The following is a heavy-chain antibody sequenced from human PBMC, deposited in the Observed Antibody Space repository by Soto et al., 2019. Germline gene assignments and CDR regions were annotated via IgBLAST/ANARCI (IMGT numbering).Heavy chain of an antibody. CDR1: GYSFTSYW. D-gene: IGHD5-18*01. J-gene: IGHJ6*02. CDR3: ERKGYSYDTYYYYGMDV. V-gene: IGHV5-51*01. Sequence: GESLKISCNGSGYSFTSYWIGWVRQMPGKGLEWMGIIYPGDSDTRYSPSFQDQVTISADKSISTAYLQWSSLKASDTAMYYCERKGYSYDTYYYYGMDVWGQGTTVTVSS. CDR2: IYPGDSDT.